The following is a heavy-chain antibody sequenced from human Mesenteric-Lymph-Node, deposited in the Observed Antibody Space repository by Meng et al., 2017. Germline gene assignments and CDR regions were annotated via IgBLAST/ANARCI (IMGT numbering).Heavy chain of an antibody. V-gene: IGHV4-34*01. CDR2: INHSGST. CDR3: ARATTVVTERGFDY. CDR1: GGSFSGYY. D-gene: IGHD4-23*01. Sequence: SETLSLTCAVYGGSFSGYYWSWIRQPPGKGLEWIGEINHSGSTNYNPSLKSRVTISVDTSKNQFSLKLSSVTAADTAVYYCARATTVVTERGFDYWGQGTLVTVSS. J-gene: IGHJ4*02.